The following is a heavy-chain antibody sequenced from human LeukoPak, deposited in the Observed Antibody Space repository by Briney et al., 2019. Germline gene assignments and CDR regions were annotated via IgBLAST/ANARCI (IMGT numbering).Heavy chain of an antibody. CDR3: AREPYYDSSGYSPDY. CDR1: EFTFSSYE. Sequence: GGSLRLSCAASEFTFSSYEMNWVRQAPGKGLEWVSYISSSGSTIYYADSVKGRFTISRDNAKNSLYLHMNSLRAEDTTLYYCAREPYYDSSGYSPDYWGQGTLVTVSS. J-gene: IGHJ4*02. D-gene: IGHD3-22*01. CDR2: ISSSGSTI. V-gene: IGHV3-48*03.